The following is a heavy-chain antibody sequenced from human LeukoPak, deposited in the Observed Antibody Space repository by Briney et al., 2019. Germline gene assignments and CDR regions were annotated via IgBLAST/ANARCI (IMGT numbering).Heavy chain of an antibody. CDR1: GYTFTSYH. V-gene: IGHV1-2*02. CDR3: APSSISSWSPHFDY. CDR2: INPNSGGT. Sequence: VASVKVSCKASGYTFTSYHIHWVRQATGQGLEWMGWINPNSGGTNYARKFQGRVTMTRDTSISTAYMELTRLRSDDTAVFYCAPSSISSWSPHFDYWGQGTLVTVSS. D-gene: IGHD6-13*01. J-gene: IGHJ4*02.